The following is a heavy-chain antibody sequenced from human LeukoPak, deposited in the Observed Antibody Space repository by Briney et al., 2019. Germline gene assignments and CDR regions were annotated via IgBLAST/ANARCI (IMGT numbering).Heavy chain of an antibody. J-gene: IGHJ3*02. CDR3: AITFVAASDAFDI. CDR1: GGSISSGGYY. CDR2: IYYSGST. V-gene: IGHV4-31*03. Sequence: SQTLSLTCTVSGGSISSGGYYWSWIRQHPGKGLEWIGYIYYSGSTYYNPSLKNRVTISVDTSKNQFSLKLSSVTAADTAVYYCAITFVAASDAFDIWGQGTMVTVPS. D-gene: IGHD6-19*01.